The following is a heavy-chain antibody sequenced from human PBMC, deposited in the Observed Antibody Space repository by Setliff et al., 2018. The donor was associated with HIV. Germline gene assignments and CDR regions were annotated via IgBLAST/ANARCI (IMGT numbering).Heavy chain of an antibody. CDR3: ARAVCGGDCYSRLNWFDP. J-gene: IGHJ5*02. CDR2: IYTSGST. Sequence: SETLSLTCTVSGGSISSGSYYWSWIRQPAGKGLEWIGRIYTSGSTNYNPSLKSRVTISVDTSKNQFSLMLSSVTAADTAVYYCARAVCGGDCYSRLNWFDPWGQGTLVTVSS. V-gene: IGHV4-61*02. D-gene: IGHD2-21*02. CDR1: GGSISSGSYY.